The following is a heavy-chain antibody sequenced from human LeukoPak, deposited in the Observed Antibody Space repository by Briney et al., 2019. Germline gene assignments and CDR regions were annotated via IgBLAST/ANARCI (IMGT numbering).Heavy chain of an antibody. Sequence: GGSLRLSCAATGFTFSSYAMSWVRQAPGKGLDWVSAISGSGGSTYYADSVKGRFTISRDNSKNTLYLQMNSLRAEDTAVYYCAKGGNYGDYLDYYYYYMDVWGKGTTVTVSS. V-gene: IGHV3-23*01. CDR1: GFTFSSYA. CDR2: ISGSGGST. D-gene: IGHD4-17*01. CDR3: AKGGNYGDYLDYYYYYMDV. J-gene: IGHJ6*03.